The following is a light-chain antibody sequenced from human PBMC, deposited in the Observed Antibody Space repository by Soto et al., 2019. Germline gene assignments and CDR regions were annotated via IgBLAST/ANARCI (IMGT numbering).Light chain of an antibody. Sequence: QSALTQPASVSGSPGQSITISCTGTDSDVGNYNYVSWYQHHPGKAPKLMIYGVSNRPSGVSNRFSGSKSGNAASLSISGLQAEDEADYYCSSYTAYTTLWVFGGGTKLTVL. CDR3: SSYTAYTTLWV. J-gene: IGLJ3*02. CDR1: DSDVGNYNY. CDR2: GVS. V-gene: IGLV2-14*01.